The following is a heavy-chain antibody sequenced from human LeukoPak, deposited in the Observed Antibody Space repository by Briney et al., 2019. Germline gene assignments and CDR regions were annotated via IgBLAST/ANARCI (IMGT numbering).Heavy chain of an antibody. CDR2: IKSQTDGGTI. V-gene: IGHV3-15*01. CDR1: GLTFSNAW. D-gene: IGHD2-8*02. CDR3: TTGSLVDP. Sequence: GGFLRLSCAASGLTFSNAWMSWVRQAPGKGLEWVGRIKSQTDGGTIDYGAPVKGRFFISRDDSKNTLYLQMNSLKIEDTAVYYCTTGSLVDPWGQGTLVTVSS. J-gene: IGHJ5*02.